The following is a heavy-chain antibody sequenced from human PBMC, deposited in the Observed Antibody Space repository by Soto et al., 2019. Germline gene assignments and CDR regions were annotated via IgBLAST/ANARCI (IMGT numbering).Heavy chain of an antibody. CDR1: GFTVSSNY. V-gene: IGHV3-53*01. J-gene: IGHJ1*01. CDR2: IYSGGST. Sequence: EGQLVESGGGLIQPGGSLRLSCAASGFTVSSNYMSWVRQAPGKGLEWVSVIYSGGSTYYADSVKGRFTISRDNPKNTLYLQMTSLSAEDTAVYYCARDRVESGYPELFQHWGQGTVVTVSS. D-gene: IGHD3-22*01. CDR3: ARDRVESGYPELFQH.